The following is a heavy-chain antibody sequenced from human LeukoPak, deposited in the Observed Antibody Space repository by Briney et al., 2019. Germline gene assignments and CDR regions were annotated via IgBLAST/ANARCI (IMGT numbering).Heavy chain of an antibody. Sequence: GGSLRLSCTASGFTFGDYAVSWVRQAPGKGLEWVSVIYNGGDTYYVDSVKGRFTISRDNSKNTLYLQMNRLRAEDTAVYYCASGGYGRLRSFDYWGQGTLVTVSS. D-gene: IGHD1-26*01. V-gene: IGHV3-53*01. CDR2: IYNGGDT. J-gene: IGHJ4*02. CDR3: ASGGYGRLRSFDY. CDR1: GFTFGDYA.